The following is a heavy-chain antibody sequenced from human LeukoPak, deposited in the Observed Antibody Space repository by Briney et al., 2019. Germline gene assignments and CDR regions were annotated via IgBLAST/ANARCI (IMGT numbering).Heavy chain of an antibody. Sequence: GGSLRLSCAASGFTFSSYGMHWVRQAPGKGLEWVAFIRYDGSNKYYADSVKGRFTISRDNSKNTLYLQMSSLRAEDTAVYYCARGGIARYCSSTSCYTGNDYWGQGTLVTVSS. D-gene: IGHD2-2*02. CDR1: GFTFSSYG. CDR2: IRYDGSNK. CDR3: ARGGIARYCSSTSCYTGNDY. V-gene: IGHV3-30*02. J-gene: IGHJ4*02.